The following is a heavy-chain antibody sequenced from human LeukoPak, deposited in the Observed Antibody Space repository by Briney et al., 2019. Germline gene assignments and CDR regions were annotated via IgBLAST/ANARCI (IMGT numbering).Heavy chain of an antibody. CDR2: ISGGGTTI. V-gene: IGHV3-48*03. CDR1: GFTFSSYE. J-gene: IGHJ3*02. Sequence: TGGSLRLSCAASGFTFSSYEMNWVRQAPGKGLEWVSYISGGGTTIFYADSVKGRFTISRDNAKNSLYLHMNSLSAEDTAVYFCATETENSNYDAFDIWGQGTTVTVSS. D-gene: IGHD4-11*01. CDR3: ATETENSNYDAFDI.